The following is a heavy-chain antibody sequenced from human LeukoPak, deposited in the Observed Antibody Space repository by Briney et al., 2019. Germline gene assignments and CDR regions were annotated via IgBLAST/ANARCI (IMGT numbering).Heavy chain of an antibody. J-gene: IGHJ6*02. D-gene: IGHD2-2*01. CDR2: IKQDGSEK. CDR3: ARRQLHGTYYYYGMDV. Sequence: GGSLRLSCAASGFTFSSYWMSWVRQAPGKGLEWVANIKQDGSEKYYVDSVKGRFTISRDNAKNSLYLQMNSLRAEDTAVYYCARRQLHGTYYYYGMDVWGQGTTVTVSS. CDR1: GFTFSSYW. V-gene: IGHV3-7*01.